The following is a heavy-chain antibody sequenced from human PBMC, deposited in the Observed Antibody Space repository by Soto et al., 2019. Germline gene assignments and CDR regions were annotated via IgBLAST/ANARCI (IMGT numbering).Heavy chain of an antibody. CDR2: ISDSGGDT. CDR3: ARGSKESYPGSRIFDF. CDR1: GFTFSSYA. Sequence: EVQLLESGGGLVQPGGSLRLSCAASGFTFSSYAMSWVRQAPGKGLEWVSAISDSGGDTKYADSVRGRFTISRDNSKYTLYLQMTSLRAEDSAVYYCARGSKESYPGSRIFDFWGRGTLVTVSS. J-gene: IGHJ4*02. V-gene: IGHV3-23*01. D-gene: IGHD3-10*01.